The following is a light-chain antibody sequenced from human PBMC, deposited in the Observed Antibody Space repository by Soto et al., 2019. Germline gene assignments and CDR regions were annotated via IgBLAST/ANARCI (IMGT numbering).Light chain of an antibody. CDR1: SDHYNYA. Sequence: QSVLTQSPSASASLGASVKLTCTLSSDHYNYAITWHQQQPQKGPRYLMKVNSDGSHNKGDGIPDRFSGSRSGAERYLTISSHQSEDEADYYCQTGGTGVVFGGGTKLTVL. J-gene: IGLJ2*01. CDR3: QTGGTGVV. CDR2: VNSDGSH. V-gene: IGLV4-69*01.